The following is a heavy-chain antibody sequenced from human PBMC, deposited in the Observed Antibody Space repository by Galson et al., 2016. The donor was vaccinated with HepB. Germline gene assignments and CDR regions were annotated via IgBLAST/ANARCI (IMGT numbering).Heavy chain of an antibody. CDR2: LSFDGSTK. CDR3: ARALSYYYYAMDV. J-gene: IGHJ6*02. V-gene: IGHV3-30*03. Sequence: SLRLSCAASGFTFSDYNMNWVRQAPGKGLEWVAGLSFDGSTKYYADSVKGRFTISRDNSKNTLYLQMNSLRPEDTALYYCARALSYYYYAMDVWGQGTTVAVSS. CDR1: GFTFSDYN.